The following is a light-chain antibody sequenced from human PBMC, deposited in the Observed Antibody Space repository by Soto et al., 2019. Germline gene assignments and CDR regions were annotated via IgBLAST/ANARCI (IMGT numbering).Light chain of an antibody. V-gene: IGLV2-14*01. CDR3: SSYTTSSTRV. CDR2: EVS. J-gene: IGLJ1*01. Sequence: QSALTQPASVSGSPGQSITISCTGTSSDIGGYNYVSWYQHHPGKAPKLMLYEVSNRPSGVSNRFSGSKSGNTASLTISGIQAEDEADYYCSSYTTSSTRVFGTGTKLTVL. CDR1: SSDIGGYNY.